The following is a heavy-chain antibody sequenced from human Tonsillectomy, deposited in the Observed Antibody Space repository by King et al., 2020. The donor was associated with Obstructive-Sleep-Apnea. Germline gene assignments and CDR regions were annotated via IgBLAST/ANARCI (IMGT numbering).Heavy chain of an antibody. D-gene: IGHD5-24*01. CDR2: ISSSSGTI. CDR1: GFAFSSWS. Sequence: VQLVESGGGLVQPGGSLRLSCAASGFAFSSWSMHWVRQAPGKGLEWVSYISSSSGTIYYADSLKDRFTISRDNAKDSLYLQMNSLRVEDTAVYYCARIEMAAIYDAFDVWGQGTMVTVSS. V-gene: IGHV3-48*04. J-gene: IGHJ3*01. CDR3: ARIEMAAIYDAFDV.